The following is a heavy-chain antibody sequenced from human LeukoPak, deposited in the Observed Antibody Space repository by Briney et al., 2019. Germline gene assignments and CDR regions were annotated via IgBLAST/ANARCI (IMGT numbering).Heavy chain of an antibody. Sequence: GGSLRLSCAASGFSFSTYWMHWVRQAPGQGLVWVSRITSDGSDTTYADSVKGRFTISRDNAKNTLYLQMNSLRAEDTAVCYCARLYSSSSSDYWGQGTLVTVSS. V-gene: IGHV3-74*03. CDR2: ITSDGSDT. J-gene: IGHJ4*02. D-gene: IGHD6-13*01. CDR3: ARLYSSSSSDY. CDR1: GFSFSTYW.